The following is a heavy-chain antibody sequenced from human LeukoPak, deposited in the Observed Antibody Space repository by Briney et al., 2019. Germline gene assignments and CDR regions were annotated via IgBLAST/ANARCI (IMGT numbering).Heavy chain of an antibody. D-gene: IGHD3-16*02. CDR3: ARAKGSYRPYYFDY. Sequence: PSETLSLTCTVSGGSISSYYWSWIRQPPGKGLEWIGYIYYRGSTNYNPSLKSRVTISVDTSKNQFSLKLSSVTAADTAVYYCARAKGSYRPYYFDYWGQGTLVTVSS. V-gene: IGHV4-59*01. CDR1: GGSISSYY. J-gene: IGHJ4*02. CDR2: IYYRGST.